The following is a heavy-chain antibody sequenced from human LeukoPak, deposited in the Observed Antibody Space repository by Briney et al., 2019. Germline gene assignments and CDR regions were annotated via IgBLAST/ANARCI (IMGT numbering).Heavy chain of an antibody. V-gene: IGHV4-59*01. CDR1: GGSISSYY. CDR2: IYYSGST. J-gene: IGHJ5*02. D-gene: IGHD6-13*01. CDR3: ARTIAAAGTNWFDP. Sequence: SETLSLTCTVSGGSISSYYWSWIRQPPGKGLEWIGYIYYSGSTNYNPSLKSRVTISVDTSKNQFSLKLSSVTAADTAVYYCARTIAAAGTNWFDPWGQGTPVTVSS.